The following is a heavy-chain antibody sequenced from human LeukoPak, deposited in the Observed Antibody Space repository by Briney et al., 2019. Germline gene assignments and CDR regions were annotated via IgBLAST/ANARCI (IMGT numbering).Heavy chain of an antibody. Sequence: GGSLRLSCAASGFTFSSYAMSWARQAPGKGLEWVSAISGSGDSTYYADSVKGRFTISRDNSKNTLYLQMNSLRAEDAAVYFCAKAPVTSCRGAYCYPFDSWGQGTLVTVSS. CDR2: ISGSGDST. V-gene: IGHV3-23*01. D-gene: IGHD2-21*01. CDR1: GFTFSSYA. CDR3: AKAPVTSCRGAYCYPFDS. J-gene: IGHJ4*02.